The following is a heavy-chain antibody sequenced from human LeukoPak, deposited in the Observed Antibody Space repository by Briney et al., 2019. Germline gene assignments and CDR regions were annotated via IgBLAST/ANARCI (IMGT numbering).Heavy chain of an antibody. Sequence: PSETLSLTCTVSGGSISGYYWSWIRQPPGKGLEWIGEINHSGSTNYNPSLKSRVTISVDTSKNQFSLKLSSVTAADTAVYYCARGYLGPTYYYDSSGYYPFDYWGQGTLVTVSS. CDR1: GGSISGYY. V-gene: IGHV4-34*01. D-gene: IGHD3-22*01. CDR3: ARGYLGPTYYYDSSGYYPFDY. CDR2: INHSGST. J-gene: IGHJ4*02.